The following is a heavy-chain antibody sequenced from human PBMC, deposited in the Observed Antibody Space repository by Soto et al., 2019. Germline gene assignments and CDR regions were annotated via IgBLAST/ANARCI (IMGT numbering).Heavy chain of an antibody. D-gene: IGHD4-17*01. J-gene: IGHJ4*02. CDR2: ISYSGST. Sequence: PSETLSITCTVSVGSISSSSYYWDWIRQPPGKGLEWIGSISYSGSTNYNPSLKSRVTMSVDTSENQFSLRLSSVTAADSAMYYCSRRTVYGDLDYWGQGTLVTVPQ. CDR3: SRRTVYGDLDY. V-gene: IGHV4-39*01. CDR1: VGSISSSSYY.